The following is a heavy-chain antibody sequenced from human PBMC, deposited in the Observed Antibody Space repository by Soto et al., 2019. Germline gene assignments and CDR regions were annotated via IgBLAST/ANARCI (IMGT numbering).Heavy chain of an antibody. CDR2: ISNTGGST. V-gene: IGHV3-23*01. CDR1: GFTFSTYA. D-gene: IGHD1-7*01. CDR3: VKNVNYIISGIDY. J-gene: IGHJ4*02. Sequence: EVQLLESGGGLVQPGGSLRLSCAASGFTFSTYAMSWVRQAPGKGLEWVSVISNTGGSTYYADSVKGRFTVSRDNSENMLYLQMNSLRAEDTAISYCVKNVNYIISGIDYWGQGTLVTVSS.